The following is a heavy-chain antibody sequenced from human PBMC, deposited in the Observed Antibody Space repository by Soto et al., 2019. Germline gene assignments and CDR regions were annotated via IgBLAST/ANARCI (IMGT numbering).Heavy chain of an antibody. D-gene: IGHD4-17*01. J-gene: IGHJ3*02. Sequence: QVQLVQSGAEVKKPGSSVKVSCKASGGTFSSYTISWVRLAPGQGLEWMGRIIPILGIANYAQKFQGRVTITADKSTSTAYMELSSLRSEDTAVYYCARDADTVTTTPDAFDIWGQGTMVTVSS. CDR3: ARDADTVTTTPDAFDI. CDR1: GGTFSSYT. CDR2: IIPILGIA. V-gene: IGHV1-69*08.